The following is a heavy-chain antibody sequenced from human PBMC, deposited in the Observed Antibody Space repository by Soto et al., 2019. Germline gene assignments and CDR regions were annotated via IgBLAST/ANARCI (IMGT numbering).Heavy chain of an antibody. CDR3: ARDGRGGRYFDWGWDYYGMDV. CDR1: GGSISSGGYY. V-gene: IGHV4-31*03. J-gene: IGHJ6*02. CDR2: IYYSGST. Sequence: QVQLQESGPGLVKPSQTLSLTCTVSGGSISSGGYYWSWIRQHPGKGLEWIGYIYYSGSTYYNPSLKSRVTISVDTSKNQFSLKLSSVTAADTAVYYCARDGRGGRYFDWGWDYYGMDVWGQGTTVTVSS. D-gene: IGHD3-9*01.